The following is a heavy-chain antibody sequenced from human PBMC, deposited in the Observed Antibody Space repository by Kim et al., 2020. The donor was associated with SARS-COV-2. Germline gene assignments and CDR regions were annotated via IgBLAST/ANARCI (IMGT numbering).Heavy chain of an antibody. V-gene: IGHV1-69*13. CDR3: ASNVDTAMVIIYYYYGMDV. Sequence: SVKVSCKASGGTFSSYAISWVRQAPGQGLEWMGGIIPIFGTANYAQKFQGRVTITADESTSTAYMELSSLRSEDTAVYYCASNVDTAMVIIYYYYGMDVWGQGTTVTVSS. D-gene: IGHD5-18*01. CDR2: IIPIFGTA. CDR1: GGTFSSYA. J-gene: IGHJ6*02.